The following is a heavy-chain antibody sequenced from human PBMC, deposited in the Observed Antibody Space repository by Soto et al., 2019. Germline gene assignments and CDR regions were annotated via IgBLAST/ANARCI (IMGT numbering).Heavy chain of an antibody. Sequence: EVQLVASGEGLVQPGGSLRLSCAASGFTFSDHYMYWVRQAPGTGLAWVGRTSNKANSYTTEYASSVKGRFTISRDDARISLYLQINSLKTEDTAVYYWASSTTGDDYCLDFWGQGTTVTVSS. J-gene: IGHJ6*02. CDR1: GFTFSDHY. D-gene: IGHD2-2*01. V-gene: IGHV3-72*01. CDR3: ASSTTGDDYCLDF. CDR2: TSNKANSYTT.